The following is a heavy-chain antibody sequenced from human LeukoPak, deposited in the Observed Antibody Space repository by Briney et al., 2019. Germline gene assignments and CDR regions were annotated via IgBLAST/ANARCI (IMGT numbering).Heavy chain of an antibody. CDR1: GYSFTSYW. CDR2: IYPGDSDT. J-gene: IGHJ2*01. CDR3: ARGYYDSGGYYYYWYFDL. Sequence: GESLKISCKGSGYSFTSYWIGWVRQMPGKGLEWMGIIYPGDSDTRYGPSFQGQVTISADKSISTAYLQWSSLKASDTAMYYCARGYYDSGGYYYYWYFDLWGRGTLVTVSS. V-gene: IGHV5-51*01. D-gene: IGHD3-22*01.